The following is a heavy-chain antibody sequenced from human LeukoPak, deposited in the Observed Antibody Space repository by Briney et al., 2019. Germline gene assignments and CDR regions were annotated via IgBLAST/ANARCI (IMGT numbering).Heavy chain of an antibody. Sequence: GGSLRLSCAASGFTFSSYWMSWVRQAPGKGLEWVANIKQDGSEKYYVDSVEGRFTISRDNAKNSLYLQMNSLRAEDTAVYYCARPYCSSTSCYRAYFDYWGQGTLVTVSS. CDR3: ARPYCSSTSCYRAYFDY. D-gene: IGHD2-2*02. J-gene: IGHJ4*02. CDR2: IKQDGSEK. V-gene: IGHV3-7*01. CDR1: GFTFSSYW.